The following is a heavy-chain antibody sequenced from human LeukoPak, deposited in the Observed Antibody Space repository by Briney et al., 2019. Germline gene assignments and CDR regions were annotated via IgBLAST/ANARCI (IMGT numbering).Heavy chain of an antibody. D-gene: IGHD1-14*01. Sequence: PSETLSLTCTVSAGSISSSSYSWGWIRQPPGKGLEWVGTISYSGSTHSNPSLKSRVTISVDTSKNQFSLKLSSVTAADTAVYYCAGMRITTPTVRTLDYWGQGTLVTVSS. CDR1: AGSISSSSYS. CDR2: ISYSGST. J-gene: IGHJ4*02. V-gene: IGHV4-39*07. CDR3: AGMRITTPTVRTLDY.